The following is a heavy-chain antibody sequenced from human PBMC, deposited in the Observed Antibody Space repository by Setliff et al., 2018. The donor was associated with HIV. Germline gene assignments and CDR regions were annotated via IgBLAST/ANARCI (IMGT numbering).Heavy chain of an antibody. CDR2: ISTSGST. D-gene: IGHD5-12*01. J-gene: IGHJ4*02. Sequence: SETLSLTCTVSGASFTTHYWSLIRQPPGKGLEWIGCISTSGSTNYNPSLKSRVTLSIDMSKNQFSLKMSSVTAADTAAYYCTRLAGGYADYWGQGTLVTVSS. CDR3: TRLAGGYADY. V-gene: IGHV4-4*09. CDR1: GASFTTHY.